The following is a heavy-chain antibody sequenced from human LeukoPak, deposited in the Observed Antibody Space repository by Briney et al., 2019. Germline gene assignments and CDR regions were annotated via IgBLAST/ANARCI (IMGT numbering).Heavy chain of an antibody. CDR3: ARGIIAVADTFDY. Sequence: SETLSLTCAVSGYSITSGSYWGWIRQPPGKGLEWIGSIYHSGSTYYNPSLKSRVTISVDTSKNQFSLKLSSVTAADTAVYYCARGIIAVADTFDYWGQGTLVTVSS. CDR1: GYSITSGSY. D-gene: IGHD6-19*01. V-gene: IGHV4-38-2*01. J-gene: IGHJ4*02. CDR2: IYHSGST.